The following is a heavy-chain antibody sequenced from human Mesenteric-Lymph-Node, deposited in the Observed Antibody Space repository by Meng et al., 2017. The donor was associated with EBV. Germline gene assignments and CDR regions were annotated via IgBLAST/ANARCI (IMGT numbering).Heavy chain of an antibody. CDR2: INPGNGNT. J-gene: IGHJ4*02. V-gene: IGHV1-3*01. CDR3: ARDYCSSTSCLFDY. Sequence: VKRVQLGTGVKKPGASVKVSCKASGYMFESYRVHWARQAPGQRLEWMGWINPGNGNTKYSQKFQGRVTITRDTSATTAYMELSSLNSEDTAVYYCARDYCSSTSCLFDYWGQGTLVTVSS. D-gene: IGHD2-2*01. CDR1: GYMFESYR.